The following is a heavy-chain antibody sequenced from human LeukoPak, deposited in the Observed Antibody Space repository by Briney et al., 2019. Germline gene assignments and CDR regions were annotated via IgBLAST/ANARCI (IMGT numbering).Heavy chain of an antibody. CDR1: GGTLSSYA. J-gene: IGHJ4*02. CDR2: IIPIFGTA. Sequence: GASVKVSCKASGGTLSSYAISWVRQAPGQGLEWMGGIIPIFGTANYAQKFQGRVTITADESTSTAYMELSSLRSEDTAVYYCASRDGYKADYWGQGTLVTVSS. V-gene: IGHV1-69*13. CDR3: ASRDGYKADY. D-gene: IGHD5-24*01.